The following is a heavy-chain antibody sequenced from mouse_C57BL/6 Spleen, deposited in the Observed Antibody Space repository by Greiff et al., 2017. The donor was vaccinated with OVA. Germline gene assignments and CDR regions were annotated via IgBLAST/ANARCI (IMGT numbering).Heavy chain of an antibody. CDR2: IDPATGNT. CDR3: ARWGLRSSMDY. CDR1: GFNIKNTY. Sequence: EVQLQQSVAELVRPGASVKLSCTASGFNIKNTYMHWVNQRPEQGLEWIGRIDPATGNTKYAPKFQGKAPITADTSSNPAYLPLRSLTSEDTAIYYCARWGLRSSMDYWGQGTSVTVAS. V-gene: IGHV14-3*01. J-gene: IGHJ4*01. D-gene: IGHD2-13*01.